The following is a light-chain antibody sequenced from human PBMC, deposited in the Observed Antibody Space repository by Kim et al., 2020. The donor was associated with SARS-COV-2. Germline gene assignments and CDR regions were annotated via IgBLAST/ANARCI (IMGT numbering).Light chain of an antibody. V-gene: IGKV3-11*01. J-gene: IGKJ2*01. CDR2: NAS. Sequence: PGERATLSCRASQSVSGYLAWYQQKPGQAPRLLIYNASNRATGIPARFSGSGSGTDFTLTISSLEPEDFAVYYCQQRSNWPPGYTFGQGTKLEI. CDR3: QQRSNWPPGYT. CDR1: QSVSGY.